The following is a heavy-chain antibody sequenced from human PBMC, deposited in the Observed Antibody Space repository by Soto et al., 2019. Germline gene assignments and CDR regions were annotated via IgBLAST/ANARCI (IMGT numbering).Heavy chain of an antibody. Sequence: QVQLVESGGGVVQPGRSLRLSCAASGFTFSSYGMHWVRQAPGKGLEWVVVISYDGSNKYYADSVKGRFTISRDNSKNTLYLQMNSLRAEDTAVYYCAKDSIRGRGGYNWFDPWGQGTLVTVSS. J-gene: IGHJ5*02. CDR2: ISYDGSNK. V-gene: IGHV3-30*18. CDR1: GFTFSSYG. D-gene: IGHD3-10*01. CDR3: AKDSIRGRGGYNWFDP.